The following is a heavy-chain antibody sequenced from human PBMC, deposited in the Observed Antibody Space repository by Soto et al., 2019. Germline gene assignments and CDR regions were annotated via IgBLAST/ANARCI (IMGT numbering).Heavy chain of an antibody. J-gene: IGHJ4*02. D-gene: IGHD6-13*01. CDR3: AKEGQQPEIILDY. Sequence: QVQLVESGGGVVQPGRSLRLSCAASGFTFSSYGMHWVRQAPGKGLEWVAVISYDGSNKYYADSVKGRFTISRDNSKNTLYLQMNSLRAEDTAVYYCAKEGQQPEIILDYWGQGTLVTVSS. CDR2: ISYDGSNK. V-gene: IGHV3-30*18. CDR1: GFTFSSYG.